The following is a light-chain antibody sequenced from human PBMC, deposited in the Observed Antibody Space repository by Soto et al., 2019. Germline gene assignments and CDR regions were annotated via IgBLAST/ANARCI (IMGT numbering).Light chain of an antibody. Sequence: LLTQSPGTLSLSPGESATLSCRASQSVSSSYLAWYQQKTGQAPRLLIYGESSRATGIPARLSGSGSGTDFTLTISRLEPEDFAVYYCQQYGSSTLTFGGGTKVDIK. J-gene: IGKJ4*01. CDR3: QQYGSSTLT. CDR1: QSVSSSY. V-gene: IGKV3-20*01. CDR2: GES.